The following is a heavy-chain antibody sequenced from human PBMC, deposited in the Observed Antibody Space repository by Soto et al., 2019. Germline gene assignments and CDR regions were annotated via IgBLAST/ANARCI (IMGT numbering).Heavy chain of an antibody. D-gene: IGHD6-6*01. CDR2: ISSNGVGT. CDR3: ARRARPDFYYMDV. CDR1: GFTLSGYA. V-gene: IGHV3-64*01. J-gene: IGHJ6*03. Sequence: EVQLAESGGGLAQPGGSLRLSCAASGFTLSGYAMDWVRQAPGTGLEYVSGISSNGVGTYYANSVQGRFTISRDNSKNPVYLQMGSLRPEDMAVYYCARRARPDFYYMDVWGKGTTVTVSS.